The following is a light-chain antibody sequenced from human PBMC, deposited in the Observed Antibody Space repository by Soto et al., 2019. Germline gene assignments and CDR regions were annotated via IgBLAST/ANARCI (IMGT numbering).Light chain of an antibody. J-gene: IGLJ2*01. CDR1: KLGDKF. Sequence: SYELTQPPSVPVSPGQTASITCSGDKLGDKFTCWYQQKPGQSPVLLIYQDTRRPSGIPERFSGSNSGNTTTLTISGTQAMDEADYYCQAWDSVSDVVFGGGTKLTVL. CDR3: QAWDSVSDVV. CDR2: QDT. V-gene: IGLV3-1*01.